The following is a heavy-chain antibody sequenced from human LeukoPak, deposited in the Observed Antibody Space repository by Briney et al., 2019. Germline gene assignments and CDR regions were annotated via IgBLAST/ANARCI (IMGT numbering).Heavy chain of an antibody. V-gene: IGHV4-38-2*02. CDR1: GYSISSGYY. Sequence: PSETLSLTCTVSGYSISSGYYWGWIRQPPGKGLEWIGSIYHSGSTYYNPSLKSRVTIPVDTSKNQFSLKLNSVTAADTAVYYCARHDYGDYNWFDPWGQGTLVTVSS. CDR2: IYHSGST. J-gene: IGHJ5*02. CDR3: ARHDYGDYNWFDP. D-gene: IGHD4-17*01.